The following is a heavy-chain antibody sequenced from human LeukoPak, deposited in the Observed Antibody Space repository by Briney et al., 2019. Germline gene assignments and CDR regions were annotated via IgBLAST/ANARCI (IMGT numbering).Heavy chain of an antibody. CDR3: AKRDNSGRYSFDY. CDR2: ISHDSTGT. CDR1: GFTFSSYA. D-gene: IGHD6-19*01. J-gene: IGHJ4*02. V-gene: IGHV3-23*01. Sequence: GGSLRLSCAASGFTFSSYAMTWVRQAPGKGLEWVSSISHDSTGTYYADSVRGRFTISRDNSMNTLYLQMNSLRAEDTAVYYCAKRDNSGRYSFDYWGQGTLVTVSS.